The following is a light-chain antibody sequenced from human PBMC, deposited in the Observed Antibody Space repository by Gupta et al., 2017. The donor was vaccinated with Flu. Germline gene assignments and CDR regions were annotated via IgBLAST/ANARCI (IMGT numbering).Light chain of an antibody. V-gene: IGKV1-39*01. CDR1: QSVSAY. Sequence: IQLTQSPSSLSASVGDRVTLSCRASQSVSAYLNWYQQKPGKAPKPLIYGTSSRQSGVPARFSGSGSGTDFTLTISSLQPEDFAAYYCQQYYTSRPSTFGQGTKVEIK. CDR3: QQYYTSRPST. J-gene: IGKJ2*01. CDR2: GTS.